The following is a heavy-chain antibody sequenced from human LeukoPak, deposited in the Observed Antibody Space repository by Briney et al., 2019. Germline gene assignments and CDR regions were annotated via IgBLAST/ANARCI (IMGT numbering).Heavy chain of an antibody. CDR3: ARETPPEYFQH. V-gene: IGHV6-1*01. CDR1: GGSVSSYY. J-gene: IGHJ1*01. Sequence: SETLSLTCTVSGGSVSSYYWSWIRQSPSRGLEWLGRTYYRSKWYNDYAVSVKSRITINPDTSKNQFSLQLNSVTPEDTAVYYCARETPPEYFQHWGQGTLVTVSS. CDR2: TYYRSKWYN.